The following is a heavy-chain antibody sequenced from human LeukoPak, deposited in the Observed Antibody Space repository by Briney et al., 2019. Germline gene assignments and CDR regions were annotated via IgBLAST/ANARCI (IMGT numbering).Heavy chain of an antibody. Sequence: GRSLRLSCAASGFTFSSYGMHWVRRAPGKALEWVATISSDGGNRYYSDSVKGRFTISRDNSKNTLYLQMNSLRPEDTAVFHCARGRAVTGSTVIDYWGQGTLVTVSS. CDR1: GFTFSSYG. J-gene: IGHJ4*02. D-gene: IGHD6-19*01. V-gene: IGHV3-30*19. CDR2: ISSDGGNR. CDR3: ARGRAVTGSTVIDY.